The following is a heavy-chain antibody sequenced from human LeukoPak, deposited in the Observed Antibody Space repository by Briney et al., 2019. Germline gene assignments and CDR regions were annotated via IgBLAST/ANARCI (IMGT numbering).Heavy chain of an antibody. Sequence: SETLSLTCTVSGDSISSGGDYWSWIRQHPGKGLEWIGYIYYSGSTYYNPSLKSRVTISVDTSKNQFSLKLSSVTAADTAVYYCTRSNYDSGRLIDYWGPGTLVTVSS. J-gene: IGHJ4*02. CDR3: TRSNYDSGRLIDY. CDR1: GDSISSGGDY. D-gene: IGHD3-10*01. V-gene: IGHV4-31*03. CDR2: IYYSGST.